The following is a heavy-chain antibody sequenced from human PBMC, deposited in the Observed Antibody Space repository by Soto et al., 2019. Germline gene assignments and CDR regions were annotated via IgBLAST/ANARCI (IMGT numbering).Heavy chain of an antibody. CDR3: AKELRYFDWLSSHDAFDI. Sequence: GGSLRLSCAASGFTFSSYAMSWVRQAPGKGLEWVSAISGSGGSTYYADSVKGRFTISRDNSKNTLYLQMNSLRAEDTAVYYCAKELRYFDWLSSHDAFDIWGQGTMVTVSS. D-gene: IGHD3-9*01. CDR1: GFTFSSYA. CDR2: ISGSGGST. J-gene: IGHJ3*02. V-gene: IGHV3-23*01.